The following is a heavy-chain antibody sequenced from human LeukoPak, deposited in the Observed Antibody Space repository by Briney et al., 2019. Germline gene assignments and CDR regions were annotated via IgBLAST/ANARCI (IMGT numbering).Heavy chain of an antibody. Sequence: PGGSLRLSCAASGFTFSSYSMNWVRQAPGKGLEWVSSISSNSSYIYYADSVKGRFTISRDNAKNSLYLQMNSLRAEDTAVYYCARADISGRGAFDIWGQGTMVTVSS. CDR3: ARADISGRGAFDI. CDR2: ISSNSSYI. D-gene: IGHD6-25*01. J-gene: IGHJ3*02. V-gene: IGHV3-21*01. CDR1: GFTFSSYS.